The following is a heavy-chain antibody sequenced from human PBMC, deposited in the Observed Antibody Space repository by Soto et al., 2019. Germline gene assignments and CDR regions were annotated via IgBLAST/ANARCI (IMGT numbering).Heavy chain of an antibody. CDR1: GFTFSSYG. CDR3: AKDQLGYCSGGSCYPVDY. CDR2: ISYDGSNK. J-gene: IGHJ4*02. D-gene: IGHD2-15*01. Sequence: QVQLVESGGGVVQPGRSLRLSCAASGFTFSSYGMHWVRQAPGKGLEWVAVISYDGSNKYYADSVKGRFTISRDNSKNTLYLQMNSLRAEDTAVYYCAKDQLGYCSGGSCYPVDYWGQGTLVTVSS. V-gene: IGHV3-30*18.